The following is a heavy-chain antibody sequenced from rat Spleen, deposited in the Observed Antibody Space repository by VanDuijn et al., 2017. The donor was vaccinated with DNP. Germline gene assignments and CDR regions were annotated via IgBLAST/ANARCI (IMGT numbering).Heavy chain of an antibody. CDR2: INKDSRTI. CDR1: GFNFNDYW. J-gene: IGHJ1*01. Sequence: EVKLVESGGGLVQPGRSLKLSCAASGFNFNDYWMGWVRQAPGKGLEWIGEINKDSRTIKFTPSLKDKFMISRDNAQKTLYLQMNSLRSEDTATYYCARSNTYYDGTYYYWYFDFWGPGTMVTVSS. D-gene: IGHD1-12*02. CDR3: ARSNTYYDGTYYYWYFDF. V-gene: IGHV4-2*01.